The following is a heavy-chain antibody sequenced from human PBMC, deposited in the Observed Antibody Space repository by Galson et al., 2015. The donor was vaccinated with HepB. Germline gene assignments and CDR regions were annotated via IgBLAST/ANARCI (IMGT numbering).Heavy chain of an antibody. CDR2: IIAGNGNT. Sequence: SVKVSCKASGYTFTSYAMHWVRQAPGQRLEWMGWIIAGNGNTKYSQKFQGRVTITRDTSASTAYMELSSLRSEDTAVYYCARGTYYYGSGSCYKGAWFDPWGQGTLVTVSS. CDR3: ARGTYYYGSGSCYKGAWFDP. CDR1: GYTFTSYA. D-gene: IGHD3-10*01. J-gene: IGHJ5*02. V-gene: IGHV1-3*01.